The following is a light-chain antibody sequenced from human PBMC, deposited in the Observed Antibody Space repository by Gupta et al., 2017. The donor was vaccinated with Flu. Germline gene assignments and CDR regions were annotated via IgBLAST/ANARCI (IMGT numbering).Light chain of an antibody. CDR3: RQGEHFPRT. Sequence: IVMTLTPLSSPVTLGQPASISCRSSQSLVHIDGNTYLSWIHQRPGRPPRILLYKSSNPVSGVPDQFNGNGAGRYLTLVVSSVAAEAVGVNYFRQGEHFPRTFGQGTKVETK. V-gene: IGKV2-24*01. CDR1: QSLVHIDGNTY. CDR2: KSS. J-gene: IGKJ1*01.